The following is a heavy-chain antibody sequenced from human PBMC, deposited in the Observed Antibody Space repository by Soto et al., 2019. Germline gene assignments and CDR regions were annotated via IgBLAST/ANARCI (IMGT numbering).Heavy chain of an antibody. CDR1: GFTFSSYE. CDR3: ARKGDSSGYFYPPFDY. J-gene: IGHJ4*02. Sequence: EVQLVESGGGLVQPGGSLRLSCAASGFTFSSYEMNWVRQAPGKGLEWVSYISSSGSTIYYADSVKGRFTISRDNAKNSLYLQMKRLGAEDTAVYYCARKGDSSGYFYPPFDYWGQGTLVTVSS. CDR2: ISSSGSTI. V-gene: IGHV3-48*03. D-gene: IGHD3-22*01.